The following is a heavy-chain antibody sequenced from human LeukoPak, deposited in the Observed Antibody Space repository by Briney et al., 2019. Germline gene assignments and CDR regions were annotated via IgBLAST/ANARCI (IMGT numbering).Heavy chain of an antibody. D-gene: IGHD1-1*01. CDR3: VRDRSERYAFDI. V-gene: IGHV4-59*01. Sequence: SGTLSLTCTVSGGSISSSYWSWIRQPPGKGPEWVWYIHYSGSTNYNPSLKSRVTTSVDTSKNQFSLKLSSVTAADTAVYYCVRDRSERYAFDIWGQGTMVTVSS. CDR2: IHYSGST. J-gene: IGHJ3*02. CDR1: GGSISSSY.